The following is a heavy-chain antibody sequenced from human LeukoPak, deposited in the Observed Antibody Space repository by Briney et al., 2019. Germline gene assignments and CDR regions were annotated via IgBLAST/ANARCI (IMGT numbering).Heavy chain of an antibody. J-gene: IGHJ4*02. CDR2: ILHDGSNK. Sequence: GGSLRLSCAASGFTFRNYGMNWVRQAPGKGLDWVAVILHDGSNKYYADSVKGRFTISGDNSKNTLYLQMNSLRAEDTAVYYCAKDQYSAEGASDYWGQGTLVTVSS. CDR3: AKDQYSAEGASDY. D-gene: IGHD5-12*01. V-gene: IGHV3-30*02. CDR1: GFTFRNYG.